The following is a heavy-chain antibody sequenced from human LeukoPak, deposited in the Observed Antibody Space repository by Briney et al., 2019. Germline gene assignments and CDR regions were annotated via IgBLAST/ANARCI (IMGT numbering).Heavy chain of an antibody. V-gene: IGHV4-39*01. Sequence: SETLSLTCTVSGGSISSYYWGWIRRPPGKGLEWIGSIYYTRSTYYNPSLKSRVTISVDTSKNQFSLKLTSVTAADTAVYYCARGVTMIVVVIHDWYFDLWGRGTLVTVSS. D-gene: IGHD3-22*01. CDR3: ARGVTMIVVVIHDWYFDL. CDR1: GGSISSYY. CDR2: IYYTRST. J-gene: IGHJ2*01.